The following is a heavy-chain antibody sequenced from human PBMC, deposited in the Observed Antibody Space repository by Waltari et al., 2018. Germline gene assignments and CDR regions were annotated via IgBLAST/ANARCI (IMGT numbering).Heavy chain of an antibody. CDR3: ARVWGYAFDI. CDR1: GFTFSSYS. D-gene: IGHD3-16*01. J-gene: IGHJ3*02. Sequence: EVQLVESGGGLVQPGGSLRLSCAASGFTFSSYSMNWVRQAPGKGLEWVSYISSSSSTIYYADSVKGRFTISRDNAKNSLYLQMNSLRAEDTAVYYCARVWGYAFDIWGQGTMVTVSS. V-gene: IGHV3-48*04. CDR2: ISSSSSTI.